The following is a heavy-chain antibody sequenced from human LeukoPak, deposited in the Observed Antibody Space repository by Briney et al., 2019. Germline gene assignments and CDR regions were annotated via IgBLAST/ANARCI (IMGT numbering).Heavy chain of an antibody. CDR3: AKEGGQLWFPDAFDI. Sequence: QSGGSLRLSCAASGFTFNYYSMHWVRQAPGKGLEWVSAISGSGGSTYYADSVKGRFTISRDNSKNTLYLQMNSLRAEDTAVYYCAKEGGQLWFPDAFDIWGQGTMVTVSS. CDR1: GFTFNYYS. CDR2: ISGSGGST. D-gene: IGHD5-18*01. V-gene: IGHV3-23*01. J-gene: IGHJ3*02.